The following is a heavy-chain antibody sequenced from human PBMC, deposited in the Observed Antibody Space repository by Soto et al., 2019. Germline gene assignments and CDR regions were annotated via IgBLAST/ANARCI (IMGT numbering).Heavy chain of an antibody. V-gene: IGHV3-13*05. CDR2: IGAARDP. D-gene: IGHD2-2*02. J-gene: IGHJ6*04. CDR3: ARAYTGRLPRRADYYYAMDV. CDR1: GFTFSNFD. Sequence: GESLKISCATSGFTFSNFDMHWVRQVPGKGLEWVSAIGAARDPYYLGSVKGRFTISRENAKNSVYLQMNDLRAGDSAVYYCARAYTGRLPRRADYYYAMDVWGKGTTVTVS.